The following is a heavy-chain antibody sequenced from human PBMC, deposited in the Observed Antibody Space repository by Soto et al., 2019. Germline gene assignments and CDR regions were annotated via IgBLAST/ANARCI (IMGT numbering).Heavy chain of an antibody. V-gene: IGHV4-31*03. Sequence: QVQLQESGPGLVKPSQTLSLTCTVSGGSISSGGYYWSWIRQHPGKGLEWIGYIYYSGSTYYNPSVKSRVTISVDTSKNQFSLKLSSVTAADTAVYYCARAHLRVTIEGYYYYGMDVWGQGTTVTVSS. J-gene: IGHJ6*02. CDR3: ARAHLRVTIEGYYYYGMDV. CDR2: IYYSGST. CDR1: GGSISSGGYY. D-gene: IGHD4-4*01.